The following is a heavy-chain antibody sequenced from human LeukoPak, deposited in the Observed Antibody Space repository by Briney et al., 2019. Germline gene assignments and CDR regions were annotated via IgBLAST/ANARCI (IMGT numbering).Heavy chain of an antibody. CDR1: GGSISSYY. Sequence: SETLSLTCTVSGGSISSYYWSWIRQPPGRGLEWIGYIYYSGSTNYNPSLKSRVTISVDTSKNQFSLKLSSVTAADTAVYYCARGGDSGYDLGLYWGQGTLVTVSS. CDR3: ARGGDSGYDLGLY. D-gene: IGHD5-12*01. V-gene: IGHV4-59*12. J-gene: IGHJ4*02. CDR2: IYYSGST.